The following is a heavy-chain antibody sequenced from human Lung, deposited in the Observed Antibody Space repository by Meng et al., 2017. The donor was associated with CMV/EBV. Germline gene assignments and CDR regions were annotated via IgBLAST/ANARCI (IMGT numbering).Heavy chain of an antibody. J-gene: IGHJ5*02. CDR3: ARVVRGSGTYYKRFDP. V-gene: IGHV4-30-4*08. CDR1: CYISIGDYY. Sequence: CYISIGDYYWTWIRQPPGKGLEWIGYIYYSGSTYYNPSLKSRVTISEDTSKNQFSLKLSSVTAADTAVYYCARVVRGSGTYYKRFDPWGQGTLVTVSS. CDR2: IYYSGST. D-gene: IGHD3-10*01.